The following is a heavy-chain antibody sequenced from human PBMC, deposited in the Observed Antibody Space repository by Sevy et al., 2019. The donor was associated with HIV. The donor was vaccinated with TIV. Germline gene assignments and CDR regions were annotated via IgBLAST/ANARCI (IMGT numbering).Heavy chain of an antibody. CDR3: ARDTHYYDILTGYSYNWFDP. D-gene: IGHD3-9*01. CDR1: GYTFTGYY. V-gene: IGHV1-2*02. J-gene: IGHJ5*02. CDR2: INPNSGGT. Sequence: ASVKVSCKASGYTFTGYYMHWVRQAPGQGLEWMGWINPNSGGTNYAQKFQGRVTMTRDTSISTAYMELSRLRSDDTAVYYCARDTHYYDILTGYSYNWFDPWGQGTLVTVSS.